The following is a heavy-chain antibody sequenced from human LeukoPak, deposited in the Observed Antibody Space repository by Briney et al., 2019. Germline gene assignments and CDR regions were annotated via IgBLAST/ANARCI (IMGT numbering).Heavy chain of an antibody. CDR3: ARDEGVMPAATPIGY. D-gene: IGHD2-2*01. Sequence: PGGSLRLSCAASGFTFSSYSMNWVRQAPGKGLEWVSSISSSSSYIYYADSVKGRFTISRDNAKNSLYLQMNSLRAEDTAVYYCARDEGVMPAATPIGYWGQGTLVTVSS. J-gene: IGHJ4*02. V-gene: IGHV3-21*01. CDR1: GFTFSSYS. CDR2: ISSSSSYI.